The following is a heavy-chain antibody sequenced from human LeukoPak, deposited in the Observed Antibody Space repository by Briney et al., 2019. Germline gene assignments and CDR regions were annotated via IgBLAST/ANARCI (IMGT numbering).Heavy chain of an antibody. J-gene: IGHJ4*02. CDR2: ISSRSSTI. D-gene: IGHD3-3*01. CDR1: GFTFSSYS. CDR3: ARDLADFRLPYYFVY. V-gene: IGHV3-48*01. Sequence: GGSLRLSCAASGFTFSSYSMNWVRQAPGKGLEWVSYISSRSSTIYYADSVKGRFTISRDNAKNSLYLQMNSLRAEDTAVYYCARDLADFRLPYYFVYWGQGTLVTVSS.